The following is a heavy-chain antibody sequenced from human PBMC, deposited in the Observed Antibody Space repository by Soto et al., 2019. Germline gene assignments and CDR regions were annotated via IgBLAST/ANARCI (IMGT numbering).Heavy chain of an antibody. CDR1: GGSISSGGYY. Sequence: QVQLQESGPGLVKPSQTLSLTCTVSGGSISSGGYYWSWIRQHPGKGLDWIRDIDYSGSTYYNPSLKSRVTISVDTSKTQFPLTLSSVTAAETAVYYCARSVTPWGQETLVTVSS. V-gene: IGHV4-31*03. CDR2: IDYSGST. J-gene: IGHJ5*02. D-gene: IGHD3-16*02. CDR3: ARSVTP.